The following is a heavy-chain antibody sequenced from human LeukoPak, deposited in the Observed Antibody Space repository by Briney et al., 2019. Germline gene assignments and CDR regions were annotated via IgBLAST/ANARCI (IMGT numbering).Heavy chain of an antibody. V-gene: IGHV4-59*01. J-gene: IGHJ4*02. CDR3: ARGRSYVDY. CDR2: IYYSGST. Sequence: SETLSLTCTVSGGSISYYYWSWIRQPPGKGLEWIGYIYYSGSTNYNPSLKSRVTISVDTSKNQFSLKLISVTAADTAVYYCARGRSYVDYWGQGTLVTVSS. CDR1: GGSISYYY.